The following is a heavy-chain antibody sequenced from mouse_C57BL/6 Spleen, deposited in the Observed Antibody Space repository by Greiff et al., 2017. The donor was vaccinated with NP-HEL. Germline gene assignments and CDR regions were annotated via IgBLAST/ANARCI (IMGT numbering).Heavy chain of an antibody. Sequence: VQLQQPGAELVKPGASVKMSCKASGYTFTSYWITWVKQRPGQGLEWIGDIYPGSGSTNYNEKFKSKATLTVDTSSSTAYMQLSSLTSEDSAVYYCARRGFYYDYEDAMDYWGQGTSVTVSS. D-gene: IGHD2-4*01. J-gene: IGHJ4*01. CDR1: GYTFTSYW. CDR2: IYPGSGST. CDR3: ARRGFYYDYEDAMDY. V-gene: IGHV1-55*01.